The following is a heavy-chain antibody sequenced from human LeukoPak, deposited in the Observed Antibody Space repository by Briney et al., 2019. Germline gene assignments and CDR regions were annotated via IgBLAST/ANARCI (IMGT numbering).Heavy chain of an antibody. J-gene: IGHJ4*02. D-gene: IGHD3-22*01. CDR2: TRKKINSYST. CDR3: ATSQGSGYLGY. CDR1: GFTFSDHY. V-gene: IGHV3-72*01. Sequence: GGSLRLSCAASGFTFSDHYMDWVRQAPGKGLEWVGRTRKKINSYSTEYAASVKGRFTISRDDSKKSVYLQMNSLRSEDTAVYYCATSQGSGYLGYWGQGTLVTVSS.